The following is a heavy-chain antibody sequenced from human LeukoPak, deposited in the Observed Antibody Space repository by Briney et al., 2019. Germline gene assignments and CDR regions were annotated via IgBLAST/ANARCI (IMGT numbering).Heavy chain of an antibody. J-gene: IGHJ3*02. V-gene: IGHV1-18*01. CDR2: ISAYNDNT. CDR1: GYTFTSYG. D-gene: IGHD3-22*01. Sequence: ASVKVSCKASGYTFTSYGSSWVRQAPGQGLEWMGWISAYNDNTNYAQKLHVRISITTDTSTSTAYMELRSLRSDDTAVYYCARVYESYYDSSGYSPYAFDIWGQGTMVTVSS. CDR3: ARVYESYYDSSGYSPYAFDI.